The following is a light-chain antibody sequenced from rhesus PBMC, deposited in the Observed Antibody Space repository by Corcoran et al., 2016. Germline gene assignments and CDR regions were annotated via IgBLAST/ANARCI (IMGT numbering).Light chain of an antibody. CDR1: QGISTY. V-gene: IGKV1-38*01. CDR2: DVS. Sequence: DIQLTQSPSSLSASVGDRVTITCRASQGISTYLAWYQQKSEKAPKLLISDVSNLVKGVPSRFSGSGSGTDLTLTINSLQPEDFATYYCQQRNSFPRTFGQGTKVEIK. J-gene: IGKJ1*01. CDR3: QQRNSFPRT.